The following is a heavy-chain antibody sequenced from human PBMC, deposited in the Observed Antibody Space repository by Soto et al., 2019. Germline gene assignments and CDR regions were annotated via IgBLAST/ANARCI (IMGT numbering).Heavy chain of an antibody. CDR2: IYYSGCT. V-gene: IGHV4-30-4*01. D-gene: IGHD5-18*01. CDR3: AGNSYVYTFYDY. Sequence: QVQLQESGPGLVKPSQTLSLTCTVSGGSISSGDYYWSWIRQPPGKGLERIGYIYYSGCTYYNPSLKSRVTISEDTSKNQFSLKLSSVTAADTAVYYYAGNSYVYTFYDYWGQGTLVTVSS. CDR1: GGSISSGDYY. J-gene: IGHJ4*02.